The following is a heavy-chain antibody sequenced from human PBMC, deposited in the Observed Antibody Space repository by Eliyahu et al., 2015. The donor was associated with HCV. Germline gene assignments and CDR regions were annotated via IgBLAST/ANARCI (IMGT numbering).Heavy chain of an antibody. CDR2: IAPVFDTP. CDR1: GGSFKTFN. J-gene: IGHJ6*02. V-gene: IGHV1-69*01. D-gene: IGHD1-1*01. CDR3: AKSEGRGNDLLSYYFYGMDV. Sequence: QVQLVQSGAEVRKPGSSMKVSCKASGGSFKTFNVNWMRQAPGQGLEWLGGIAPVFDTPLYAQKFEGRVTISADESTTTVYLELSGLRSEDTAVYYCAKSEGRGNDLLSYYFYGMDVWGQGTTVTVS.